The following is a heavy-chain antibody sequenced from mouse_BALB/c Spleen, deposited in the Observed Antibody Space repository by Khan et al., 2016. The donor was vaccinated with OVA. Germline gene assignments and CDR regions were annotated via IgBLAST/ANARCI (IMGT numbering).Heavy chain of an antibody. Sequence: QVQLKESGAERAKPGASVKMSCKASGYTFTTYWMHWVKQRPGQGLEWIGYINPTSGYTDYNEKFKDRATLSADKSSSTAYMQLSSLTSEDSAVYYCTRDRIDYWGQGTTLTASS. CDR3: TRDRIDY. V-gene: IGHV1-7*01. J-gene: IGHJ2*01. CDR2: INPTSGYT. CDR1: GYTFTTYW.